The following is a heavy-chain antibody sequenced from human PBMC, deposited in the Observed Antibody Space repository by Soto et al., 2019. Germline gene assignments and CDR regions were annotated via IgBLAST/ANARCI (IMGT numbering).Heavy chain of an antibody. Sequence: EVQLVESGGGLVQPGESLRLSCAASGCTFSNYWMQWVRQAPGEGLVWVSRIKGDGSSRDYADSVKGRFTVSRDNAENTVYLHMNSLRAEDSATYYCARGGLYAYYNDIWGQGTLVTASS. D-gene: IGHD3-10*01. V-gene: IGHV3-74*01. CDR2: IKGDGSSR. CDR1: GCTFSNYW. J-gene: IGHJ4*02. CDR3: ARGGLYAYYNDI.